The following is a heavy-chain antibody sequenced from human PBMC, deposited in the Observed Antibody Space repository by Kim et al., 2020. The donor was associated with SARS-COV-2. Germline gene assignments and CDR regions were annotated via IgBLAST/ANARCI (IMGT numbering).Heavy chain of an antibody. CDR1: GFTFSSYA. J-gene: IGHJ4*02. Sequence: GGSLRLSCAASGFTFSSYAMSWVRQAPGKGLEWVSAISGSGGSTYYADSVKGRFTISRDNSKNTLYLQMNSLRAEDTAVYYCAKEALGGDCGGDCYPDYWGQGTLVTVSS. CDR2: ISGSGGST. V-gene: IGHV3-23*01. D-gene: IGHD2-21*02. CDR3: AKEALGGDCGGDCYPDY.